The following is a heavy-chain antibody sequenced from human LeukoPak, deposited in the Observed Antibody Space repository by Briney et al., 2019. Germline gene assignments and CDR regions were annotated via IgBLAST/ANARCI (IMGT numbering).Heavy chain of an antibody. CDR3: ARGRARILYV. J-gene: IGHJ6*04. CDR2: INHSGST. D-gene: IGHD2-15*01. V-gene: IGHV4-34*01. Sequence: SETLSLTCAVYGGSFSGYYWSWIRQPPGKGLEWIGEINHSGSTNYNPSLKSRVTISVDTSKNQFSLKLSSVTAADTAVYYCARGRARILYVWGKGTTVTVSS. CDR1: GGSFSGYY.